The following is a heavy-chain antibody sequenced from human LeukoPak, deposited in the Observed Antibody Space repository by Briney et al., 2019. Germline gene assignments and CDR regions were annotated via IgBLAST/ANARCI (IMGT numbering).Heavy chain of an antibody. Sequence: GGSLRLSCAASGFTFSSYWMHWVRQAPGKGLVWVSRINSDGSSTSYADSVKGRFTISRDNAKNTLYLQMNSLRAEDTAVYYCAGPPRAYYYDSSGYFSDEYFQHWGQGTLVTVSS. D-gene: IGHD3-22*01. V-gene: IGHV3-74*01. CDR2: INSDGSST. CDR3: AGPPRAYYYDSSGYFSDEYFQH. J-gene: IGHJ1*01. CDR1: GFTFSSYW.